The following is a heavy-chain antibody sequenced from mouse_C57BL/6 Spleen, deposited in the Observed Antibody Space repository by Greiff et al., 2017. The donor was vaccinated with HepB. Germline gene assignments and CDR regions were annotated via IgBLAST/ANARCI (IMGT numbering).Heavy chain of an antibody. D-gene: IGHD2-5*01. CDR1: GFTFSDYG. CDR3: AREAYYSNYDAMDY. CDR2: ISSGSSTI. J-gene: IGHJ4*01. V-gene: IGHV5-17*01. Sequence: EVQLQESGGGLVKPGGSLKLSCAASGFTFSDYGMHWVRQAPEKGLEWVAYISSGSSTIYYADTVKGRFTISRDNAKNTLFLQMTSLRSEDTAMYYCAREAYYSNYDAMDYWGQGTSVTVSS.